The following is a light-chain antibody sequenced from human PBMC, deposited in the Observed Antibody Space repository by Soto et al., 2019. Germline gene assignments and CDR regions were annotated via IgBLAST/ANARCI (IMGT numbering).Light chain of an antibody. CDR3: SSYTSSSTLV. J-gene: IGLJ1*01. CDR1: SSDVGAYNY. CDR2: DVS. Sequence: QSVLTQPASVSGSPGQSFTISCTGTSSDVGAYNYVSWYQQHPGKAPKLLIYDVSNRPSGVSNRFSGSKSGNTASLTITGLQAEDESDYYCSSYTSSSTLVFGTGTKVTVL. V-gene: IGLV2-14*01.